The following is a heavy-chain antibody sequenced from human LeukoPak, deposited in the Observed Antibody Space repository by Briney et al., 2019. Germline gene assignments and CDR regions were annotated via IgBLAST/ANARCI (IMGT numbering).Heavy chain of an antibody. V-gene: IGHV5-51*01. CDR2: IYPGDSDT. J-gene: IGHJ5*02. CDR1: GYSFTSYW. CDR3: ARLTVAGTSSSWFDP. Sequence: GESLKISCKGSGYSFTSYWIGWVRQMPGKGLEWMGIIYPGDSDTRYSPSFQGQVTISADKSISTAYLQWSSLKASDTAMYYCARLTVAGTSSSWFDPWGQGTLVTVSS. D-gene: IGHD6-19*01.